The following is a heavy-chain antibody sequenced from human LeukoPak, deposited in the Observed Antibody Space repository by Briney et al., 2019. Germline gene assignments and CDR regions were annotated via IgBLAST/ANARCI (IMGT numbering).Heavy chain of an antibody. CDR3: ARDLGSGTSYSYFDY. CDR1: GFTFNNYA. CDR2: TWYDGSNA. Sequence: QTGGSLRLSCAASGFTFNNYAIHWVPPAPGKALEWLTNTWYDGSNAYYADSVKGRFTITRDNSKNTLYLQMNSLRAEDTAVYYCARDLGSGTSYSYFDYWGQGALVTVSS. D-gene: IGHD3-10*01. V-gene: IGHV3-33*08. J-gene: IGHJ4*02.